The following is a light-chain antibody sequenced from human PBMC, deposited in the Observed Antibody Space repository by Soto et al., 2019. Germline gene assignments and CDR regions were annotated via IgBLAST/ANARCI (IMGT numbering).Light chain of an antibody. Sequence: QSVLTQPASVSGSPGQSITISCSGTSRDISAFNFVSWYQHHPGKVPKLLIYEVSDRPSGISNRFSGSKSGNTASLTISGLQPEDEADYYCTSYTLSSSLVVFGGGTKLTVL. CDR2: EVS. J-gene: IGLJ3*02. CDR1: SRDISAFNF. V-gene: IGLV2-14*01. CDR3: TSYTLSSSLVV.